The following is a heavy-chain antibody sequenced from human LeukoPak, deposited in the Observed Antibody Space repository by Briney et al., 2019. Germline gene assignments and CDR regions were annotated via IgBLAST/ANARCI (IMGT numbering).Heavy chain of an antibody. Sequence: ASVKVSCKASGYTFTSYGISWVRQAPGQGLEWMRWISAYNGNTNYAQKLQGRVTMTTDTSTSTAYMELRSLRSDDTAVYYCARMIAGHYXXSGYPPYYFDYWGQGTLVT. V-gene: IGHV1-18*01. D-gene: IGHD3-22*01. CDR1: GYTFTSYG. J-gene: IGHJ4*02. CDR2: ISAYNGNT. CDR3: ARMIAGHYXXSGYPPYYFDY.